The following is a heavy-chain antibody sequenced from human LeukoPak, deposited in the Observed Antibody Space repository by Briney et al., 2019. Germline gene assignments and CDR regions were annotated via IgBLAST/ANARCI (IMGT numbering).Heavy chain of an antibody. CDR1: GYTFTGYY. V-gene: IGHV1-2*02. Sequence: VASVKVSCKASGYTFTGYYMHWVRQAPGQGLEWMGWINPNSGGTNYAQKFQGRVTMTRNTSISTAYMELSRLRSDDTAVYYCARESGIYYFDYWGQGTLVTVSS. J-gene: IGHJ4*02. CDR2: INPNSGGT. D-gene: IGHD3-3*01. CDR3: ARESGIYYFDY.